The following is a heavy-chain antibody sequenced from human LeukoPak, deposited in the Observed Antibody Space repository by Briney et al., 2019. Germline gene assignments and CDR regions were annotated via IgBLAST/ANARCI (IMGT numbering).Heavy chain of an antibody. J-gene: IGHJ6*02. CDR3: ARDLLCSSGCHPNYYYYYYGMDV. CDR2: INPNSGGT. V-gene: IGHV1-2*02. CDR1: GYTFTGYY. D-gene: IGHD6-19*01. Sequence: VASVKVSCKASGYTFTGYYMHWVRQAPGQGLEWMGWINPNSGGTNYAQKFQGRVTMTRDTSISTAYMELSRLRSDDTAVYYCARDLLCSSGCHPNYYYYYYGMDVWGQGTTVTVSS.